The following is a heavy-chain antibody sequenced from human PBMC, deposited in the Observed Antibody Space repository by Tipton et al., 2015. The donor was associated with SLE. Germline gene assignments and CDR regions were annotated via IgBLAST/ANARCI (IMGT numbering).Heavy chain of an antibody. D-gene: IGHD2-8*02. CDR1: GFSFSDYA. CDR3: VKGSLVVVVSAFDM. CDR2: ISWDSAEK. V-gene: IGHV3-9*01. Sequence: SLRLSCAASGFSFSDYAMHWVRQVPGKGLEWVSGISWDSAEKGYVDSVRGRFTISRDNAEKSVYLQMDSLSPEDTALYYCVKGSLVVVVSAFDMWGHGTMVTVSS. J-gene: IGHJ3*02.